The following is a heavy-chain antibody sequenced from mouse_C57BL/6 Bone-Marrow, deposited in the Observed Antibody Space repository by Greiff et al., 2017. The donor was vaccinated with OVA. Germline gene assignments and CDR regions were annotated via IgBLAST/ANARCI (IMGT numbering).Heavy chain of an antibody. D-gene: IGHD1-1*01. CDR1: GYTFTSYW. CDR2: IDPSDSYT. V-gene: IGHV1-50*01. Sequence: VQLQQPGAELVKPGASVKLSCKASGYTFTSYWMQWVKQRPGQGLEWIGEIDPSDSYTNYNQKFKGKATLTVDTSSSTAYMQLSSLTSEDSAVYYCARDYYGSSYGGWYFDVWGTGTTVTVSS. J-gene: IGHJ1*03. CDR3: ARDYYGSSYGGWYFDV.